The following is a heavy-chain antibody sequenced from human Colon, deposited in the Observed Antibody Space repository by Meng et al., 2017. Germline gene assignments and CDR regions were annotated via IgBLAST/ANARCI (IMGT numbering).Heavy chain of an antibody. V-gene: IGHV3-48*03. J-gene: IGHJ4*02. D-gene: IGHD6-19*01. CDR1: GFTFGRSA. CDR2: ISGSGTTL. Sequence: GESLKISCEASGFTFGRSAMNWVRQAPGKGLEWVSYISGSGTTLYYADSVKGRFTISRDNAKNSLFLQMNSLRAEDTAIYYCARDVLSSEGGDDWGQGTLVTVSS. CDR3: ARDVLSSEGGDD.